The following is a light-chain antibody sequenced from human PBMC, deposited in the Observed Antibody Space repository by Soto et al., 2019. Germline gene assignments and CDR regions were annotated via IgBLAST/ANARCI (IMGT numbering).Light chain of an antibody. Sequence: EIVMTQSPATLSVSPGERATLSCRASQSVSSNLAWYQQKPAQAPRLLIYGASTRDTGIPARLSGSGSGTEFTLTISSLQSEDFAVYYCQQCNNWPPQFTCGPGTKVDIK. CDR2: GAS. J-gene: IGKJ3*01. CDR3: QQCNNWPPQFT. CDR1: QSVSSN. V-gene: IGKV3D-15*01.